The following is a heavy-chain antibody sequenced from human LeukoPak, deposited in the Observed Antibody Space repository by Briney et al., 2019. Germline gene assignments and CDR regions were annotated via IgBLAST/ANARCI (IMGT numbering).Heavy chain of an antibody. D-gene: IGHD2-15*01. V-gene: IGHV5-51*01. Sequence: HGESPKISCKASGYSFTNYWIGWVRQMPGRGLEWMGIIYPGDSDTRYSPSFQGQVTISADKSISTAYVQWSSLKASDSAMYYCARDACSGGSCPPESWGQGTLVTVSS. J-gene: IGHJ5*02. CDR3: ARDACSGGSCPPES. CDR1: GYSFTNYW. CDR2: IYPGDSDT.